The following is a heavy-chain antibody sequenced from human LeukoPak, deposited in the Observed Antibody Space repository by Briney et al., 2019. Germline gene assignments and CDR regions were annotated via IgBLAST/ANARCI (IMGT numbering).Heavy chain of an antibody. CDR1: GYTLTELS. D-gene: IGHD2-15*01. J-gene: IGHJ6*04. CDR3: ATDGYCSGGSCYRSYYCGMDV. V-gene: IGHV1-24*01. Sequence: ASVKVSCKVSGYTLTELSMHWVRQAPGKGLEWMGGFDPEDGVTIYAQKFQGRVTMTEDTSTDTAYMELSSLRSEDTAVYYCATDGYCSGGSCYRSYYCGMDVWGKGTTVTVSS. CDR2: FDPEDGVT.